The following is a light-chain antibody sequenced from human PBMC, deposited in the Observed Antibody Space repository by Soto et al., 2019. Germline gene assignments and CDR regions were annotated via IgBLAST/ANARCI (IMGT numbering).Light chain of an antibody. Sequence: DIVMTQSPLSLPVTPGEAASISCRSSESLLFTNGYNYLDWYVQKPGQSPQLLIYLGSHRAPGVPDRFSGSGSGTGFTLKISRVEAEDVGFYYCMQGVETPFTFGPGTKVDIK. CDR2: LGS. J-gene: IGKJ3*01. CDR1: ESLLFTNGYNY. CDR3: MQGVETPFT. V-gene: IGKV2-28*01.